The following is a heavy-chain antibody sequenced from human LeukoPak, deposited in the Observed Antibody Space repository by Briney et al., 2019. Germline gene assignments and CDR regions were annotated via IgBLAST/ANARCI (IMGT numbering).Heavy chain of an antibody. D-gene: IGHD2-15*01. CDR2: ISSSSSYI. V-gene: IGHV3-21*01. CDR1: GFTLSNYW. Sequence: GGSLRLSCAGAGFTLSNYWMSWVRQAPGKGLEWVSSISSSSSYIYYADSVKGRFTISRDNAKNSLYLQMNSLRAEDTAVYYCARSPHLGYCSGGSCSPPLYFDYWGQGTLVTVS. J-gene: IGHJ4*02. CDR3: ARSPHLGYCSGGSCSPPLYFDY.